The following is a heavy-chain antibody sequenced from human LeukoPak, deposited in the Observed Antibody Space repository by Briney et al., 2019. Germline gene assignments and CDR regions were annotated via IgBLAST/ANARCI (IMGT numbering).Heavy chain of an antibody. V-gene: IGHV1-3*01. J-gene: IGHJ4*02. CDR1: GYTFTSYA. CDR2: ISAGNGNT. D-gene: IGHD1-26*01. CDR3: ARDSGSGNNDY. Sequence: ASVKVSCKDSGYTFTSYAIHWVRQAPGQRLEWMGWISAGNGNTKYSQNFQGRVTFISNTSATTAFMEPSSLRSEDAAVYYCARDSGSGNNDYWGQGTLVTVSS.